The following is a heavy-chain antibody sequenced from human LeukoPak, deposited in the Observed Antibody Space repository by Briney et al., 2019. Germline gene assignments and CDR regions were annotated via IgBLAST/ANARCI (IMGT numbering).Heavy chain of an antibody. CDR3: VKGISDYLQY. J-gene: IGHJ4*02. CDR2: INWDGGSA. CDR1: GFDFDDYG. V-gene: IGHV3-43D*03. Sequence: GGSLRLSCAASGFDFDDYGMHWVRQPPGKGLEWVSLINWDGGSAYYADSVKGRFIISKDYSTSSLYLQMNNLRPEDTALYYCVKGISDYLQYWGQGTLVTVSS. D-gene: IGHD3-16*01.